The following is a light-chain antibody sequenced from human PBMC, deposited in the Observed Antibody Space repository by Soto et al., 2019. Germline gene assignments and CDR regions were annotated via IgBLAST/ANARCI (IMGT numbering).Light chain of an antibody. V-gene: IGKV1-39*01. CDR2: DAS. CDR3: QQSYNPPLT. CDR1: QTIGTY. J-gene: IGKJ1*01. Sequence: IEVTQSPSSLAASLGDRVTITCRASQTIGTYVNWYRQKSGAAPELLIYDASTLQSGVPSRFRGGASGTDFTLTISSLQLDEFATYYCQQSYNPPLTFGQGTKVEIK.